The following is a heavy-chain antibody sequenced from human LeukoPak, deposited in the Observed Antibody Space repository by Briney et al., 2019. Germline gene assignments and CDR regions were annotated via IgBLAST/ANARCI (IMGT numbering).Heavy chain of an antibody. V-gene: IGHV4-34*01. J-gene: IGHJ4*02. D-gene: IGHD5-18*01. CDR1: GGSFSGCY. CDR3: ARGIQLLY. CDR2: INHSGST. Sequence: SETLSLTCAVYGGSFSGCYWSWIRQPPGKGLEWIEEINHSGSTNYNPSLKSRVTISVDTSKNQFSLKLSSVTAADTAVYYCARGIQLLYWGQGTLVTVSS.